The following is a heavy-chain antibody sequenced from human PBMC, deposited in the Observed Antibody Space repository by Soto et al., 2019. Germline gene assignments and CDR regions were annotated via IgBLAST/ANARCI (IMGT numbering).Heavy chain of an antibody. CDR2: ISGSGGST. CDR1: GFTFSSYA. Sequence: GGSLRPSCAASGFTFSSYAMSWVRQAPGKGLEWVSAISGSGGSTYYADSVKGRFTISRDNSKNTLYLQMNSLRAEDTAVYYCAKGRRDFTWFDPWGQGTLVTVSS. V-gene: IGHV3-23*01. D-gene: IGHD3-3*01. CDR3: AKGRRDFTWFDP. J-gene: IGHJ5*02.